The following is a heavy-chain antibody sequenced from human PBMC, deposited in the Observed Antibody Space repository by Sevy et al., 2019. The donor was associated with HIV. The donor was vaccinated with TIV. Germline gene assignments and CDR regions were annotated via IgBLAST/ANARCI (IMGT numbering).Heavy chain of an antibody. V-gene: IGHV1-24*01. CDR2: FDPEDGET. D-gene: IGHD3-22*01. CDR3: ATTKDYYDSSGSPFDY. J-gene: IGHJ4*02. Sequence: ASVKVSCKVSGYTLTQLSMHWVRQAPGKGLELMGSFDPEDGETLYAQNFQGRVTMTEDTSTDTAYMALSSLRSEDTAIYYCATTKDYYDSSGSPFDYWGQGTLVTVSS. CDR1: GYTLTQLS.